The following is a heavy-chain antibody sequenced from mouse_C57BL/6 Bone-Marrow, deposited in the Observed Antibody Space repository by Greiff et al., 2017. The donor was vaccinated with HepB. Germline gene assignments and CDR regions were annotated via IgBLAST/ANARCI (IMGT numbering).Heavy chain of an antibody. V-gene: IGHV1-81*01. D-gene: IGHD1-1*01. CDR1: GYTFTSYG. CDR2: IYPRSGNT. J-gene: IGHJ2*01. CDR3: ARVGVTTVVARDY. Sequence: VQLQQSGAELARPGASVKLSCKASGYTFTSYGISWVKQRTGQGLEWIGEIYPRSGNTYYNEKFKGKATLTADKSSSTAYMELRSLTSEDSAVYFCARVGVTTVVARDYWGQGTTLIVSS.